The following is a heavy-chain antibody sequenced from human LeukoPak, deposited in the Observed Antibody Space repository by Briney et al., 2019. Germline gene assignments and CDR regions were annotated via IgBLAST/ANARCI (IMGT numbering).Heavy chain of an antibody. J-gene: IGHJ6*03. CDR3: AKDIGRIQYYYYYYMDV. D-gene: IGHD5-18*01. CDR1: GFTFDDYA. CDR2: NSGDGGST. V-gene: IGHV3-43*02. Sequence: GGSLRLSCAASGFTFDDYAMQWVRQAPGKGLEWVSLNSGDGGSTYYADSVKGRFTISRDNSKNSLYLQMNSLRTEDTAFYYCAKDIGRIQYYYYYYMDVWGKGTTVTVSS.